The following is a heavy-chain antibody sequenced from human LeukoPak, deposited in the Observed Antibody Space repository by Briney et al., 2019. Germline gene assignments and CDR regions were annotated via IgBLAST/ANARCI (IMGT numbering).Heavy chain of an antibody. J-gene: IGHJ4*02. V-gene: IGHV3-7*01. D-gene: IGHD6-19*01. CDR2: IKQDGSEK. CDR3: ANGGWWFDY. CDR1: GFTISNYW. Sequence: GGSLRLSCAVSGFTISNYWMSWVRQAPGRGLGWVANIKQDGSEKHYIDSVRGRFTISRDNARNSLYLQMDSLRAEDTAVYYCANGGWWFDYWGQGTLVTVSS.